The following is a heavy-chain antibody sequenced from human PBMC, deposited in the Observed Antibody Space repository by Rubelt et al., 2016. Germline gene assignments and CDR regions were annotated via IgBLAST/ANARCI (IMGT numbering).Heavy chain of an antibody. D-gene: IGHD6-13*01. V-gene: IGHV4-34*02. Sequence: QVHLQQWGAGLLKPSETLSLTCAVHGGSLSGYYWAWIRQPLGKGLEWIGSIDYSGNTYYNPSLMSRVTISVDTSKNQFSRRLSVGTAADTAVYYCARLLSRSWQWDYWGQGALVTVSS. J-gene: IGHJ4*02. CDR2: IDYSGNT. CDR3: ARLLSRSWQWDY. CDR1: GGSLSGYY.